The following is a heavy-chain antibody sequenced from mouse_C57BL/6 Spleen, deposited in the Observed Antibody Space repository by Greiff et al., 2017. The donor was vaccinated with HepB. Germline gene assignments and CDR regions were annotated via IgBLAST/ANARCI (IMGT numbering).Heavy chain of an antibody. CDR1: GFTFSSYG. V-gene: IGHV5-6*01. CDR2: ISSGGSYT. J-gene: IGHJ2*01. Sequence: EVKLQESGGDLVKPGGSLKLSCAASGFTFSSYGMSWVRQTPDKRLEWVATISSGGSYTYYPDSVKGRFTISRDNAKNTLYLQMSSLKSEDTAMYYCASFYYGNYLFDYWGQGTTLTVSS. CDR3: ASFYYGNYLFDY. D-gene: IGHD2-1*01.